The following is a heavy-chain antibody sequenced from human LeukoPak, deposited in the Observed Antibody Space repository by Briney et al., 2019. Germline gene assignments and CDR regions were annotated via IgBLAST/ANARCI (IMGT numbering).Heavy chain of an antibody. J-gene: IGHJ4*02. CDR3: ATIAVAGPNEDY. Sequence: ASVKVSCKASGYTFTSYDINWVRQATGQGLEWMGWMNPNSGNTGYAQKFQGRVTMTEDTSTDTAYMELSSLRSEDTAVYYCATIAVAGPNEDYWGQGTLVTVSS. CDR1: GYTFTSYD. CDR2: MNPNSGNT. V-gene: IGHV1-8*01. D-gene: IGHD6-19*01.